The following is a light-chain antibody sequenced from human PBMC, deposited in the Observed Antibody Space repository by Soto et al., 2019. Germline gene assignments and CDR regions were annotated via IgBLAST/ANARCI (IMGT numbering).Light chain of an antibody. V-gene: IGKV3-15*01. Sequence: EIVMTQSPATLSVSPGERATLSCRASQSVSSKLAWYQQKPGQAPRLLIYGASTRATGIAARFSGSGSGTDFTLTISRLEPEDFAVFYCQQYAVSPITFGQGTRLEIK. CDR1: QSVSSK. CDR2: GAS. CDR3: QQYAVSPIT. J-gene: IGKJ5*01.